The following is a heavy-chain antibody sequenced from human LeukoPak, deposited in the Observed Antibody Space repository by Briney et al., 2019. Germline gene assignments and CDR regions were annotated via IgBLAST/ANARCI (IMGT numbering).Heavy chain of an antibody. V-gene: IGHV4-34*01. J-gene: IGHJ4*02. D-gene: IGHD6-6*01. CDR2: INHSGST. Sequence: SETLSLTCAVYGGCFSGYYWSWLRQPPGKGLEWIGEINHSGSTNYNPSLKSRVTISVDTSKNQFSLKLSSVTAADTAVYYCARALLGDSSSSTKNDYWGQGTLVTVSS. CDR1: GGCFSGYY. CDR3: ARALLGDSSSSTKNDY.